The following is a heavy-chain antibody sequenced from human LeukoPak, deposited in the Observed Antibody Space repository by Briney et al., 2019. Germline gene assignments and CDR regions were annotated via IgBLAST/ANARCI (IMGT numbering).Heavy chain of an antibody. CDR2: IYNSGST. CDR3: ARVRGRGLFDY. D-gene: IGHD3-10*01. J-gene: IGHJ4*02. V-gene: IGHV4-59*01. Sequence: SETLSLTCTASGYSSSRFDWSWIRQPPGKGLEWIANIYNSGSTHNCPSRKSRVTMSVDTSRIQLSLNLKSVTTADTAVYYCARVRGRGLFDYWGQGILVTVSS. CDR1: GYSSSRFD.